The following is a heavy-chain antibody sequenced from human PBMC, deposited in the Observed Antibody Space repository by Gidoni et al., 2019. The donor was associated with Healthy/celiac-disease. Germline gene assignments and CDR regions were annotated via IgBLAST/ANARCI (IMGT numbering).Heavy chain of an antibody. Sequence: QVTLRESGPALVKPTQTLTLTCTFSGFSLSTSGMCVSWIRQPPGKALEWLARIDWDDDKYYSTSLKTRLTISTDTSKNQVVLTMTNMHPVDTATYYCARCGATWAFDIWGQGTMVTVSS. CDR2: IDWDDDK. V-gene: IGHV2-70*15. D-gene: IGHD1-26*01. J-gene: IGHJ3*02. CDR3: ARCGATWAFDI. CDR1: GFSLSTSGMC.